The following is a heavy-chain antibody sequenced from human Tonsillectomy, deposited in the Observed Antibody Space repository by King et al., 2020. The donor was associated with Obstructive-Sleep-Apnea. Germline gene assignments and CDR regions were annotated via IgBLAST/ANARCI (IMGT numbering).Heavy chain of an antibody. CDR3: ARLGDAYYGSGSYVEY. J-gene: IGHJ4*02. CDR2: ANGNGGNT. CDR1: GFTFDDYG. V-gene: IGHV3-20*04. D-gene: IGHD3-10*01. Sequence: VQLVESGGGVVRPGGSLRLSCAASGFTFDDYGMSWVRQAAGKGLEWVSSANGNGGNTAYADSVGGRFTISRDNAKNSLYLQVNSLRVEDTALYYCARLGDAYYGSGSYVEYWGQGTLVTVSS.